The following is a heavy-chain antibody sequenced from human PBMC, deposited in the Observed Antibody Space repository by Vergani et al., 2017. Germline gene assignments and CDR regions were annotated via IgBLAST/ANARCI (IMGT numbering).Heavy chain of an antibody. CDR2: IFYSGTT. CDR1: GGSISSSPYF. Sequence: QLQLQESGPRLVKPSETLSLSCTVSGGSISSSPYFWGWIRQPLGKGLEWIGSIFYSGTTFYNPSLKSRVTISVDTSKNQFSLKLSSVTAADTAVYYCARPNVDIVATITSNWFDPWGQGTLVTVSS. J-gene: IGHJ5*02. D-gene: IGHD5-12*01. V-gene: IGHV4-39*01. CDR3: ARPNVDIVATITSNWFDP.